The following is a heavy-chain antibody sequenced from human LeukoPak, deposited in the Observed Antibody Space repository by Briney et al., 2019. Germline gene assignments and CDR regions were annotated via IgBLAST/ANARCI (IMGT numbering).Heavy chain of an antibody. Sequence: SETLSLTCSVAGGSVSSYFWSWIRQPAGKGLEWIGRIYSSGTTNYNPSLKSRVTMSVDTSKNQFSLKLNSVTAADTAVYYCARDPRSGHHDYWGQGVLVTVSS. CDR2: IYSSGTT. CDR1: GGSVSSYF. J-gene: IGHJ4*02. V-gene: IGHV4-4*07. D-gene: IGHD6-19*01. CDR3: ARDPRSGHHDY.